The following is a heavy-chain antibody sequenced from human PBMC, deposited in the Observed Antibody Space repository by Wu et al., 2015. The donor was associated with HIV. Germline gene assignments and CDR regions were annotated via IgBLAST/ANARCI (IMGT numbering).Heavy chain of an antibody. CDR1: GYTLTELS. CDR2: FDPEDGET. D-gene: IGHD3-10*01. V-gene: IGHV1-24*01. J-gene: IGHJ6*02. CDR3: ATHPSLITMVRGVPPRMDV. Sequence: QVQLVQSGAEVKKPGASVKVSCKVSGYTLTELSMHWVRQAPGKGLEWMGGFDPEDGETIYAQKFQGRVTMTEDTSTDTAYMELSSLRSEDTAVYYCATHPSLITMVRGVPPRMDVWGQGTTVTVSS.